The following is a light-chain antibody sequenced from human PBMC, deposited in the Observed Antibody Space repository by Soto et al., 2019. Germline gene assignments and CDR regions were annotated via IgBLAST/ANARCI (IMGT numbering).Light chain of an antibody. CDR3: TSYTSSSTLF. CDR1: SRDIGAYNY. V-gene: IGLV2-14*01. CDR2: EVN. J-gene: IGLJ2*01. Sequence: QSALTQPASVSGSPGQSITISCTGTSRDIGAYNYVSWYQQHPGKAPKLIIYEVNIRPSGISNRFSGSKSGNTASLTISGLQAEDEAHYFCTSYTSSSTLFFGGVTKLTVL.